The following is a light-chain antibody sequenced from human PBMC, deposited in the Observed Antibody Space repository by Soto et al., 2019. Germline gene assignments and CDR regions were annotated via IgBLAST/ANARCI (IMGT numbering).Light chain of an antibody. V-gene: IGLV6-57*03. CDR2: EDN. CDR3: QSYNSSNPLV. CDR1: SGNIASNY. J-gene: IGLJ2*01. Sequence: NFMLTQPHSVSESAGKTVTISCTRSSGNIASNYVQWYQQRPGSAPTTVIYEDNLRPSGVADRFSGSVDYSSKSASLTISGLKPEDEADYYCQSYNSSNPLVFGGGTKVTVL.